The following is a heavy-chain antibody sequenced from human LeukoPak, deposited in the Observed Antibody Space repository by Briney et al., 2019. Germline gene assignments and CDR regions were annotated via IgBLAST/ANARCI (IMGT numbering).Heavy chain of an antibody. CDR2: ISSSSSYI. CDR1: GFTFSSYS. D-gene: IGHD3-16*02. Sequence: PGGSLRLSCAASGFTFSSYSMNWVRQAPGKGLEWVSSISSSSSYIYYADSVKGRFTISRDNAKNSPYLQMNSLRAEDTAVYCCARDIQDDYVWGSYRSWVTDYWGQGTLVTVSS. J-gene: IGHJ4*02. CDR3: ARDIQDDYVWGSYRSWVTDY. V-gene: IGHV3-21*01.